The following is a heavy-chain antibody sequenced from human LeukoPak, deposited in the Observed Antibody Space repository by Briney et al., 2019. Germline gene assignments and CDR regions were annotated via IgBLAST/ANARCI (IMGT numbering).Heavy chain of an antibody. CDR2: IYENGGTT. CDR1: GFTFRSHA. J-gene: IGHJ4*02. Sequence: GGSLRLSSVGSGFTFRSHAMSWVRQAPEKGLEFVSGIYENGGTTYYADSVKGRFSISRDNSKNTLYLQMDSLRGEDTAVYYCAKDFRIGYSAHFDYWGQGALVTVSS. CDR3: AKDFRIGYSAHFDY. D-gene: IGHD2-21*01. V-gene: IGHV3-23*01.